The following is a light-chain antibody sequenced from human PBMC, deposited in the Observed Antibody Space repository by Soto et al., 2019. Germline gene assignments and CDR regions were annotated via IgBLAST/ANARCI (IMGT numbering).Light chain of an antibody. CDR2: AAS. J-gene: IGKJ4*01. CDR3: QKYNTCPLT. Sequence: EIQMTQSPATLSASLGDRATLSCRASQGVGIYLAWYQQKPGQVPKLLIYAASTWQSGVPARFSGSGSGTEFTLTISSLQSEDVAAYYCQKYNTCPLTFGQGTRVEIK. CDR1: QGVGIY. V-gene: IGKV1-27*01.